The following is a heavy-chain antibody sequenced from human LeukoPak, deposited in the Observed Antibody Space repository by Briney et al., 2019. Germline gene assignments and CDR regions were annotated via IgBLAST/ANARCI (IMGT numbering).Heavy chain of an antibody. V-gene: IGHV4-59*01. CDR1: GGSISNYY. Sequence: SETLSLTCTVSGGSISNYYWSWIRQPPGKGLEWIGYIYYSGSTNYNPSLKSRVTMSVDTSKNQFSLKLSSVTAADTAVYYCAAHDSSGTYFQHWGQGTLVTVSS. CDR3: AAHDSSGTYFQH. CDR2: IYYSGST. D-gene: IGHD3-22*01. J-gene: IGHJ1*01.